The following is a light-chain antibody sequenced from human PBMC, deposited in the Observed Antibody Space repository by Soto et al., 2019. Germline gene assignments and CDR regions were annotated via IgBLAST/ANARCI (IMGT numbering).Light chain of an antibody. V-gene: IGLV1-40*01. CDR2: GNS. CDR1: ISNIGAGYD. J-gene: IGLJ1*01. Sequence: QSALAQPPSVSGAPGQRVTTSCTGSISNIGAGYDVHWYQQLPGTVPKVLIYGNSNRPSGVPDRFSGSKSGTSASLAITGLQAEDEADYYCQSYDISLSGFHVFGTGTKVTVL. CDR3: QSYDISLSGFHV.